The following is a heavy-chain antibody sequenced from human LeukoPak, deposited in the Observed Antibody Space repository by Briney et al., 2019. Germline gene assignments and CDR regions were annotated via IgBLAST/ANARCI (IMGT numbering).Heavy chain of an antibody. Sequence: GGSLRLSCAASGFTFSSYAMSWARQAPGKGLEWVSAISASGGSTYYADSVKGRFTISRDDSKSTLYLQMNSLRAEDTAVYYCAKDRSSGWYDKYFQHWGQGTLVTVSS. D-gene: IGHD6-19*01. CDR2: ISASGGST. CDR3: AKDRSSGWYDKYFQH. CDR1: GFTFSSYA. J-gene: IGHJ1*01. V-gene: IGHV3-23*01.